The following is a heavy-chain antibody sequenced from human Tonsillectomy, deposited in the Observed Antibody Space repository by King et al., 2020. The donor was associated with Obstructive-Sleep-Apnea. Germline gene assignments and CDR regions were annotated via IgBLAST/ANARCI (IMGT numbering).Heavy chain of an antibody. Sequence: QLVQSGGGLVKPGGSLRLSCAASGFTFSDYYMSWIRQAPGKGLEWVSYITSSGSTRYYAESGKGRFTISRDNAKNSLYLQMNSLRAEDTAVYYCARDDGDYYPSVGLDYWGQGTLVTVSS. V-gene: IGHV3-11*01. CDR3: ARDDGDYYPSVGLDY. CDR1: GFTFSDYY. CDR2: ITSSGSTR. D-gene: IGHD4-17*01. J-gene: IGHJ4*02.